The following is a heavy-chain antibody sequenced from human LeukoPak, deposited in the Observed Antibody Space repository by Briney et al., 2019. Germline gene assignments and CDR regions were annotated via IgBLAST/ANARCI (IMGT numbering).Heavy chain of an antibody. D-gene: IGHD5-12*01. Sequence: GGSLRLSCAASGFSFDDHTMHWDRQAPGKGLEWVSSITWNSGKIAYADSVKGRFSISRDNANSSLHLQMNSLRPEDTALYYCEKDMGEHILTTIAYDYWGQGTRVTVSS. CDR1: GFSFDDHT. J-gene: IGHJ4*02. CDR3: EKDMGEHILTTIAYDY. V-gene: IGHV3-9*01. CDR2: ITWNSGKI.